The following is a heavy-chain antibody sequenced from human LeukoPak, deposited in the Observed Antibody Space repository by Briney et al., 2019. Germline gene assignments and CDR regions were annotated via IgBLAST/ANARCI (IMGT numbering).Heavy chain of an antibody. CDR1: GYTFTGYY. Sequence: ASVKVSCKASGYTFTGYYMHWVRQAPGQGLEWMGWMNPNSGNTGYAQKFQGRVTMTRNTSISTAYMELSSLRSEDTAVYYCARVSLRYRRAFDIWGQGTMVTVSS. J-gene: IGHJ3*02. D-gene: IGHD1-14*01. CDR2: MNPNSGNT. V-gene: IGHV1-8*02. CDR3: ARVSLRYRRAFDI.